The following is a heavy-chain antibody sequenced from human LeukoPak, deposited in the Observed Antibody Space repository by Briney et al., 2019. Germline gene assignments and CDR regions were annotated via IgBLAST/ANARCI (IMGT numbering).Heavy chain of an antibody. CDR1: GDSISGYY. V-gene: IGHV4-4*09. CDR3: SRLPSPSNWADWYFDL. J-gene: IGHJ2*01. CDR2: VYPSGST. Sequence: SETLSLTCTVSGDSISGYYWSWIRQPPGTGLEWIGYVYPSGSTNYNPSLESRGTISVDTSKNQFSLKLSSVTATYTAELYWSRLPSPSNWADWYFDLWGRGTLVTVSS. D-gene: IGHD7-27*01.